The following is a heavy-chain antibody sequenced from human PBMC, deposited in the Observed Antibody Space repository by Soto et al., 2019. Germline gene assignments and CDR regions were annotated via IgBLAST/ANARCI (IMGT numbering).Heavy chain of an antibody. D-gene: IGHD4-17*01. V-gene: IGHV4-31*03. CDR2: IYYSGRT. CDR1: GVSISSGGYY. CDR3: ARGDSTVSSVFDY. J-gene: IGHJ4*02. Sequence: SETLSLTCTVSGVSISSGGYYWGWIRQHPGKGLEWIGNIYYSGRTYYNPSLKSRVIMSVDTSKNHFSLKLSSVTAADTAVYYCARGDSTVSSVFDYWGQGMLVTVSS.